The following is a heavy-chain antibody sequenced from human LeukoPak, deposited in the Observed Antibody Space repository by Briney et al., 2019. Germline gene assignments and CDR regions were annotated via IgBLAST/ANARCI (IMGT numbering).Heavy chain of an antibody. CDR1: GYTFTNYG. D-gene: IGHD5-12*01. Sequence: ASIKVSCKASGYTFTNYGFSWVRQAPGQGLEGMGWISTYSGNTNYAQQVQGRVTMTSDTSTSTVYMELRSLTSDDTAVYYCAGLSGYDPYYFDYWGQGTLVAVSS. CDR3: AGLSGYDPYYFDY. J-gene: IGHJ4*02. CDR2: ISTYSGNT. V-gene: IGHV1-18*04.